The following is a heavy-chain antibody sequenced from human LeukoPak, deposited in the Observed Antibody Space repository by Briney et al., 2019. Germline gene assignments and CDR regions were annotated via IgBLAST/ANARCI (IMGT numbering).Heavy chain of an antibody. D-gene: IGHD3-10*01. V-gene: IGHV3-30*03. CDR2: ISYDGSNK. CDR1: GFTFSSYG. CDR3: ARAYGPVDGY. J-gene: IGHJ4*02. Sequence: GGSLRLSCAASGFTFSSYGMHWVRQAPGKGLEWVAVISYDGSNKYYADSVKGRFTISRDNSKNTLYLQMNSLRAEDTAVYYCARAYGPVDGYWGQGTLVTVSS.